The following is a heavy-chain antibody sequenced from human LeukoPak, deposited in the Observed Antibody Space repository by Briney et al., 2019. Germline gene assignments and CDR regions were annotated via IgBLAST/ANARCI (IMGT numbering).Heavy chain of an antibody. Sequence: GGSLRLSCAASGFTFSSYSMNWVRQAPGKGLEWVSSISSSSSYIYYADSVKGRFTISRDNAKNSLYLQMNGLRAEDTAVYYCARDLNPQWEKSKAPSGYYYGMDVWGQGTTVTVSS. J-gene: IGHJ6*02. CDR1: GFTFSSYS. D-gene: IGHD1-26*01. CDR2: ISSSSSYI. V-gene: IGHV3-21*01. CDR3: ARDLNPQWEKSKAPSGYYYGMDV.